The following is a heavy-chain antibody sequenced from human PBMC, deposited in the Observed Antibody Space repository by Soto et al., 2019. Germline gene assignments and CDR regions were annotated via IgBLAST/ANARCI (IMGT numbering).Heavy chain of an antibody. Sequence: QMQLVQSGPEVKKPGTSVKVSCKASGFTFTSSAVQWVRQARGQRLEWIGWIVVGSGNTNYAQKFQERVTITRDMSTSKAYMELSSLRSEDTAVYYWAASPYGDRYYGMDVWGQGTTVTVSS. CDR1: GFTFTSSA. V-gene: IGHV1-58*01. J-gene: IGHJ6*02. CDR2: IVVGSGNT. CDR3: AASPYGDRYYGMDV. D-gene: IGHD4-17*01.